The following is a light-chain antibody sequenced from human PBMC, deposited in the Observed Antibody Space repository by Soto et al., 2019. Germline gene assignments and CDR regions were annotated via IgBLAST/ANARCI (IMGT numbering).Light chain of an antibody. CDR2: DNN. CDR1: SSNIDYNY. Sequence: QSVLTQPPSVSAAPGQKVTISCSGSSSNIDYNYVSWYQQLPGTAPKLLIYDNNKRPSGIPDRFSGSKSGTSATLGITGLQTGDEADYYCGAWDNSLSIWVFGGGTQLTVL. V-gene: IGLV1-51*01. CDR3: GAWDNSLSIWV. J-gene: IGLJ3*02.